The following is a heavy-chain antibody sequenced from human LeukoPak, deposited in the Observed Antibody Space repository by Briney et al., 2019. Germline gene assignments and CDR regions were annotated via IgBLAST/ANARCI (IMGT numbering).Heavy chain of an antibody. D-gene: IGHD2-21*02. J-gene: IGHJ4*02. CDR1: GFTSSRYS. Sequence: GGSLRLSCAASGFTSSRYSMNWVRQAPGKGLVWVSYISSSSSTIYYADSVKGRFTISRDNAKNSLYLQMNSLRDEDTAVYYCARDYCGGDCYSFGYWGQGTLVTVSS. CDR2: ISSSSSTI. CDR3: ARDYCGGDCYSFGY. V-gene: IGHV3-48*02.